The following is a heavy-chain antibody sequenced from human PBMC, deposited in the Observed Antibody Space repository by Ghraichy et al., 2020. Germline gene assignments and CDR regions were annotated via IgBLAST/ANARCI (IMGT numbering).Heavy chain of an antibody. CDR2: ISTLSSYT. CDR3: ARLPKAGGYCSGGTCSSYFFDF. Sequence: GGSLRLSCAASGFTFSDYYMSWIRQAPGKGLEWVSYISTLSSYTNYADSVKGRFTISRDNAKKSLYLQMNSLRAEDTAVYYCARLPKAGGYCSGGTCSSYFFDFWGQGTLVTVS. CDR1: GFTFSDYY. V-gene: IGHV3-11*06. D-gene: IGHD2-15*01. J-gene: IGHJ4*02.